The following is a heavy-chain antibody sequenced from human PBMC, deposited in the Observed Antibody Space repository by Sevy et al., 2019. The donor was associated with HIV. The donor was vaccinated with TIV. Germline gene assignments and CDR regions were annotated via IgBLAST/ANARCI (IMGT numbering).Heavy chain of an antibody. D-gene: IGHD3-22*01. CDR1: GITVSSNY. CDR3: ARAVEDYSDSSGWDWYFDL. J-gene: IGHJ2*01. V-gene: IGHV3-66*01. CDR2: IFASSNT. Sequence: GGSLRLSCAVSGITVSSNYMGWVRQAQGKGLQWVSGIFASSNTHFADSVKGRFSISRDNSKNTLSLQMNSLSAEDTAVYYCARAVEDYSDSSGWDWYFDLWGRGTLVTVSS.